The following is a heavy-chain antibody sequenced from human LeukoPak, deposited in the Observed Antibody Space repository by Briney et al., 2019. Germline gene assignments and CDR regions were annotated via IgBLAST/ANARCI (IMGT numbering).Heavy chain of an antibody. D-gene: IGHD1-26*01. V-gene: IGHV3-21*01. CDR1: GFSFSSYS. CDR3: ARVGMAVGATVDC. Sequence: PGGSLRLSCAASGFSFSSYSMNWVRQAPGKGLEWVSSISSSSSYIYYADSVKGRFTISRDNAKNSLYLQMNSLRAEDTAVYYCARVGMAVGATVDCWGQGILVTVSS. J-gene: IGHJ4*02. CDR2: ISSSSSYI.